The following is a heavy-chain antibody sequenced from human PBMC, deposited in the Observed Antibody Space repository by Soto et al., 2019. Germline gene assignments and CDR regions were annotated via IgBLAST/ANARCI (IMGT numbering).Heavy chain of an antibody. CDR1: GGSISSYY. CDR2: IYHSGST. Sequence: SETLSLTCTVSGGSISSYYWSWIRQTAGKGLEWLAYIYHSGSTNYNPSLKGRVTISIDTSRNQLSLQLNSVTPDDTAVYYCARLIGNSWLDSWGQGTLVTVSS. V-gene: IGHV4-59*08. J-gene: IGHJ5*01. CDR3: ARLIGNSWLDS.